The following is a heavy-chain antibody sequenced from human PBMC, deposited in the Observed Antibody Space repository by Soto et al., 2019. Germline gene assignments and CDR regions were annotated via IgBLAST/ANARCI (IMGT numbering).Heavy chain of an antibody. CDR2: ISGSGGST. CDR3: AKWYVRAFGVAHYYYYGMDV. V-gene: IGHV3-23*01. J-gene: IGHJ6*02. Sequence: GGSLRLSCAASGFTFSSYAMSWVRQAPGKGLEWVSAISGSGGSTYYADSVKGRFTISRDNSKNTLYLQMNSLRAEDTAVYYCAKWYVRAFGVAHYYYYGMDVWGQGTTVTVSS. D-gene: IGHD3-3*01. CDR1: GFTFSSYA.